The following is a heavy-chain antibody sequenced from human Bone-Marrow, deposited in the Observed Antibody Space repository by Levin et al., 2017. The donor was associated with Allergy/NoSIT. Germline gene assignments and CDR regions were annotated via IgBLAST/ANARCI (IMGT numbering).Heavy chain of an antibody. CDR1: GFTVSANY. V-gene: IGHV3-66*01. CDR3: ARGSGALDY. Sequence: LSLTCAASGFTVSANYMSWVRQAPGKGLQWVSVIYGGGSTSYADSVKGRFTLSRDTSTDMLYLQMDSLRSEDTAVYYCARGSGALDYWGQGTLVTVSS. D-gene: IGHD3-10*01. CDR2: IYGGGST. J-gene: IGHJ4*02.